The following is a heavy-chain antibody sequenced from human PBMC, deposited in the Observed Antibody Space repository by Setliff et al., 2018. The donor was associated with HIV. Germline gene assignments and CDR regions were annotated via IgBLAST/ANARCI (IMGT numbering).Heavy chain of an antibody. CDR1: GGSISSGGYY. J-gene: IGHJ4*02. V-gene: IGHV4-31*03. CDR3: ARDYSGWYYFDC. CDR2: IHYTGST. Sequence: PSETLSLTCTVSGGSISSGGYYWSWIRQHPGKGLEWIGSIHYTGSTYYHPSLKSRVTMSVDTSKDQFSLKLSSVTAADTAVYYCARDYSGWYYFDCWGQGTLVTVSS. D-gene: IGHD6-19*01.